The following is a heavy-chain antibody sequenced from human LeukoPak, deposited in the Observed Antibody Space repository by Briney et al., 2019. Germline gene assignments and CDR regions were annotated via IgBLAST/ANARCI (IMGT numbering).Heavy chain of an antibody. CDR3: AKKGYDYHLGPYNWFDP. Sequence: GGSLRLSCAASGFTFSSYAMSWGRQAPGKGLDLVSASSGSGAGRYYADSVKGRFTTSRDKSKNMLYLQMNSLRAEDTAVYYCAKKGYDYHLGPYNWFDPWGQGTLVTVSS. CDR2: SSGSGAGR. J-gene: IGHJ5*02. V-gene: IGHV3-23*01. CDR1: GFTFSSYA. D-gene: IGHD5-12*01.